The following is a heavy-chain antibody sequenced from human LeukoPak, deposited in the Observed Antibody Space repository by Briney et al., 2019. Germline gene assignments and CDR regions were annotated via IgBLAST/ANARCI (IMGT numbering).Heavy chain of an antibody. V-gene: IGHV3-23*01. CDR2: FSGSGGTT. CDR3: AKHRNFGELSPFDS. CDR1: GFTFSSYS. J-gene: IGHJ4*02. D-gene: IGHD3-10*01. Sequence: GGSLRLSCAASGFTFSSYSMGWVCQAPGKGLEWASTFSGSGGTTYYADSVKGRFTVSRDNSKNTLYLQMNSLRAEDTAVYYCAKHRNFGELSPFDSWGQGTLVTVSS.